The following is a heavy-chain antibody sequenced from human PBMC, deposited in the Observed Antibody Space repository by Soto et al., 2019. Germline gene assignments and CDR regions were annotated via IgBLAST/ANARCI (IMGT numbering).Heavy chain of an antibody. Sequence: QGQLVQSGGEVKKPGASVKVSCKASGYTFTSNGISWVRQAPGQGLEWMGWISGYNGDTDYAQKFQGRVTMTTETSTSTAYMEVRSLRPDDTAVYYCARDKPQQIVGYNYYYGLDVWGQGTTVTVSS. D-gene: IGHD6-6*01. J-gene: IGHJ6*02. V-gene: IGHV1-18*04. CDR2: ISGYNGDT. CDR1: GYTFTSNG. CDR3: ARDKPQQIVGYNYYYGLDV.